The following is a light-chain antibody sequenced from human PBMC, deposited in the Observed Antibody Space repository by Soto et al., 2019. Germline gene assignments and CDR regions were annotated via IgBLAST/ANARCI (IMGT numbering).Light chain of an antibody. Sequence: QSALTQPASVSGSPGQSITISCTGTSSDVGSYNLVSWYQQHPGKAPKLMIYEGSKRPSGVSNRFSGSKYGNTASLTISGLQAEDEADYYCSSYASSTTPYVFGTGTKLTVL. CDR1: SSDVGSYNL. CDR2: EGS. CDR3: SSYASSTTPYV. V-gene: IGLV2-14*02. J-gene: IGLJ1*01.